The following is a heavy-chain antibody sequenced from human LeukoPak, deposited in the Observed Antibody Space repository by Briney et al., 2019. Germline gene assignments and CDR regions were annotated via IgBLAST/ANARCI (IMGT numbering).Heavy chain of an antibody. CDR3: ASNYYGSGSYSV. D-gene: IGHD3-10*01. Sequence: GASVKVSCKASGYTFTGYYMHWVRQAPGQGLEWMGIINPSGGSTSYAQKFQGRVTMTRDTSTSTVYMELSSLRSEDTAVYYCASNYYGSGSYSVWGQGTLVTVSS. CDR2: INPSGGST. J-gene: IGHJ4*02. CDR1: GYTFTGYY. V-gene: IGHV1-46*01.